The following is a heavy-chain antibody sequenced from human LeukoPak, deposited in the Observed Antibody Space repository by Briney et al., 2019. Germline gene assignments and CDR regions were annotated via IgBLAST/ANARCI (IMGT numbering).Heavy chain of an antibody. V-gene: IGHV3-21*01. Sequence: PGGSLRLSCAASGFTFSSYSMNWVRQAPGKGLEWVSSISSSSGNIYYTDSVKGRFTISRDNAKNSLYLRMNSLRVEDTAVYYCGRVRCSGGTCYTYSSGWAFEFWGQGTLVIVSS. CDR1: GFTFSSYS. CDR3: GRVRCSGGTCYTYSSGWAFEF. CDR2: ISSSSGNI. D-gene: IGHD2-15*01. J-gene: IGHJ4*02.